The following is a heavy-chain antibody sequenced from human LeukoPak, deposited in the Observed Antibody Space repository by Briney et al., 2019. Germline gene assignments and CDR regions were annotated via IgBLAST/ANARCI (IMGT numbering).Heavy chain of an antibody. CDR2: ISTYNDNT. CDR3: ARDGIAARPVDYYYYMDV. V-gene: IGHV1-18*01. CDR1: GYTFTKYG. D-gene: IGHD6-6*01. J-gene: IGHJ6*03. Sequence: ASVKVSCKASGYTFTKYGISWVRQAPGQGLEWMGWISTYNDNTNYAQKFQGRVTMTTDTSTNTAYMELRSLRSDDTAVYYCARDGIAARPVDYYYYMDVWGKGTTVTVSS.